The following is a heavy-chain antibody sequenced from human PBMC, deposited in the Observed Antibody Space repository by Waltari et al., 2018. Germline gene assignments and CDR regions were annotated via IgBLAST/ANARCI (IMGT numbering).Heavy chain of an antibody. CDR3: ARGNSDFWSDIVGFDP. D-gene: IGHD3-3*01. CDR1: GGSFSGYS. CDR2: INHSGSI. J-gene: IGHJ5*02. Sequence: KQEETLSLTCAVYGGSFSGYSWSWIRQPPGTGLEWIGEINHSGSINDNPSLKSRVTRSVETSKNQFSLKLSAVTAADTAVYYCARGNSDFWSDIVGFDPWGQGTLVTVSS. V-gene: IGHV4-34*01.